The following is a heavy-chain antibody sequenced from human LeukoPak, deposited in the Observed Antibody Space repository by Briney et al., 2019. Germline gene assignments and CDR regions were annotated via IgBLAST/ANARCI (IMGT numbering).Heavy chain of an antibody. J-gene: IGHJ6*03. V-gene: IGHV1-69*05. D-gene: IGHD5-18*01. CDR2: IIPIFGTA. Sequence: SVKVSCKASGGTFSSYAISWVRQAPGQGLEWMGRIIPIFGTANYAQKFQGRGTITTDESTSTAYMELGSLRSEDTAVYYCARDGGYSYGHSYYYYMDVWGKGTTVTVSS. CDR3: ARDGGYSYGHSYYYYMDV. CDR1: GGTFSSYA.